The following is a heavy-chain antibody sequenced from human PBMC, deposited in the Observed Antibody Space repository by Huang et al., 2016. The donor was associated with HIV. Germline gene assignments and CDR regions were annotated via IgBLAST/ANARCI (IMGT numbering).Heavy chain of an antibody. V-gene: IGHV4-30-4*08. D-gene: IGHD3-10*01. J-gene: IGHJ3*02. Sequence: QVHLQESGPGLVKPSQTLSLTCTVSGVFIRDDGYYWNWIRQSPGKGLEWIGYVYYSGSTYSNPSLKSRVTISVDTSMNQFSLTLSSVTAADTAVYYCARDEGRFGDYDALDTWGQGTLVTVSS. CDR1: GVFIRDDGYY. CDR2: VYYSGST. CDR3: ARDEGRFGDYDALDT.